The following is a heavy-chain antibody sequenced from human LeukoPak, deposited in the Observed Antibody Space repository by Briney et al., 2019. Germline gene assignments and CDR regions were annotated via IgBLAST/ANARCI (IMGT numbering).Heavy chain of an antibody. D-gene: IGHD3-10*01. CDR1: GYSFTSYW. CDR3: ARFYGSGKTLDS. J-gene: IGHJ4*02. CDR2: IYPGDSDT. Sequence: GESLKISCGGSGYSFTSYWIAWLRRMPGKGLEWMGIIYPGDSDTIFSPSFQGQLTISADSYISTAYLQWSSLSASDTAMYYCARFYGSGKTLDSWGQGTLVTVSS. V-gene: IGHV5-51*01.